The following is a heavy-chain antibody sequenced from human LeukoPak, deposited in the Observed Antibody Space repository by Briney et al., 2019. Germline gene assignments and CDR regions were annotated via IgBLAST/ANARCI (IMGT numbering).Heavy chain of an antibody. CDR1: GYTFTGYY. CDR2: INPNSGGT. Sequence: GASVKVSCKASGYTFTGYYMHWVRQAPGQGLEWMGWINPNSGGTNYAQKFQGWVTMTRDTSISTAYMELSRLRSDDTAVYYCARDLWFGESLGAFDIWGQGTMVTVSS. CDR3: ARDLWFGESLGAFDI. J-gene: IGHJ3*02. V-gene: IGHV1-2*04. D-gene: IGHD3-10*01.